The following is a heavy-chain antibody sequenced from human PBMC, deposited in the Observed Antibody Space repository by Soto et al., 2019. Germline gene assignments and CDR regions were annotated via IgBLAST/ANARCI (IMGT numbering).Heavy chain of an antibody. D-gene: IGHD1-7*01. Sequence: ASVKVSCKASGYTFTRNAIHWVRQAPGQRLEWIGKIIPIFGTANYAQKFQGRVTITADESTSTAYMELSSLRSEDTAVYYCASVLELHYYYGMDVWGQGTTVTVSS. V-gene: IGHV1-69*13. CDR3: ASVLELHYYYGMDV. CDR1: GYTFTRNA. J-gene: IGHJ6*02. CDR2: IIPIFGTA.